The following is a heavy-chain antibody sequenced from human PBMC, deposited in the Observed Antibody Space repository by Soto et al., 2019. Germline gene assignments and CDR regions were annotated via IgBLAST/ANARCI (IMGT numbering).Heavy chain of an antibody. J-gene: IGHJ4*02. CDR1: GPTFIAYY. Sequence: QLVQSGAEVKKPGASVRVSCKTSGPTFIAYYIHWVRQAPGQGLEWLGWIDPKSGGTTYEQKCLGRVTMTRDTSINTAYMDLNRLTSDDTAVYYCARVSVDVPAWGQGTLITVSS. CDR3: ARVSVDVPA. V-gene: IGHV1-2*02. D-gene: IGHD2-2*01. CDR2: IDPKSGGT.